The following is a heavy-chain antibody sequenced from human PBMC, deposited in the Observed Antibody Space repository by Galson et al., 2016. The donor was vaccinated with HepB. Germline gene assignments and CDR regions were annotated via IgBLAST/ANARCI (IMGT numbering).Heavy chain of an antibody. CDR3: AREVDKPELSDDDAFDI. J-gene: IGHJ3*02. CDR1: GGSIISNNHF. Sequence: TLSLTCTVSGGSIISNNHFWSWIRQQQGKGLEWIGYIHHSGSAYYNPPFLGRAIISVDTSKNQFSLTLTSVNAADTAVYYCAREVDKPELSDDDAFDIWGQGTLVTVSS. D-gene: IGHD1-14*01. CDR2: IHHSGSA. V-gene: IGHV4-31*03.